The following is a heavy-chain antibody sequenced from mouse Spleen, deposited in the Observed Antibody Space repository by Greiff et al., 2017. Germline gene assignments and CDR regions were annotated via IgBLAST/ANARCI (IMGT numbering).Heavy chain of an antibody. D-gene: IGHD1-1*01. Sequence: EVQGVESGGGLVQSGRSLRLSCATSGFTFSDFYMEWVRQAPGKGLEWIAASRNKANDYTTEYSASVKGRFVVSRDTSQSILYLQMNALRAEDTAIYYCARDAYYYGSYWYFDVWGAGTTVTVSS. CDR2: SRNKANDYTT. J-gene: IGHJ1*01. V-gene: IGHV7-1*01. CDR1: GFTFSDFY. CDR3: ARDAYYYGSYWYFDV.